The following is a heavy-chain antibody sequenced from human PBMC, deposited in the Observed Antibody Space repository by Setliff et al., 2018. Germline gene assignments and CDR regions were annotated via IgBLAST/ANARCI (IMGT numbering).Heavy chain of an antibody. CDR2: IHYSENT. CDR3: ARHTSSGSYYGGSIFYFDD. V-gene: IGHV4-39*01. J-gene: IGHJ4*02. Sequence: TLSLTCTVSGGSITSGRYYWGWIRQPPGQGLEWIASIHYSENTYYNPSLKTRVTISVDTSKNQFSLKLSFVTAADTAVYYCARHTSSGSYYGGSIFYFDDWGPGILVTVSS. D-gene: IGHD1-26*01. CDR1: GGSITSGRYY.